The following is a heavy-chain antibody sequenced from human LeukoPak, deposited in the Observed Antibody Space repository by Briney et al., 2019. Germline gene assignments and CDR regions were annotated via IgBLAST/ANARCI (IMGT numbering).Heavy chain of an antibody. CDR1: GYTFTGYY. CDR3: ARDPYSSGWYKRGTRTEFDY. J-gene: IGHJ4*02. Sequence: ASVKVSCKASGYTFTGYYMHWVRQAPGQGLEWMGWINPNGGGTNYAQKFQGRVTMTRDTSISTAYMELSRLRSDDTAVYYCARDPYSSGWYKRGTRTEFDYWGQGTLVTVSS. D-gene: IGHD6-19*01. CDR2: INPNGGGT. V-gene: IGHV1-2*02.